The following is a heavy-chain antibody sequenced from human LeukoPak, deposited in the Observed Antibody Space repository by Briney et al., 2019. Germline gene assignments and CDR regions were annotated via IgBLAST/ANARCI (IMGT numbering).Heavy chain of an antibody. Sequence: SETLSLTCTVSGDSVSSGSYHWGWIRQPPGKGLEWIGYIYYSASTNYNPSLKSRVTISVDTSKNQFSLKLSSVTAADTAVYYCATTRDVDNFDYWGQGTLVTVSS. V-gene: IGHV4-61*01. CDR1: GDSVSSGSYH. J-gene: IGHJ4*02. CDR3: ATTRDVDNFDY. D-gene: IGHD5-24*01. CDR2: IYYSAST.